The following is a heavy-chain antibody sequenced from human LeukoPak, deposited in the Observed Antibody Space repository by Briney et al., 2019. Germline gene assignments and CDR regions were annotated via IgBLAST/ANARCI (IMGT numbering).Heavy chain of an antibody. J-gene: IGHJ4*02. Sequence: SETMSLTCTVSGGSISSHYWSWIRQPPGKGLEWIGYIYYSGSTNYNPSLKSRVTISVDTSKNQFSLKLSSVTAADTAVYYCARVRRYYDILTGYYIVGYFDYWGQGTLVTVSS. CDR2: IYYSGST. CDR3: ARVRRYYDILTGYYIVGYFDY. CDR1: GGSISSHY. D-gene: IGHD3-9*01. V-gene: IGHV4-59*11.